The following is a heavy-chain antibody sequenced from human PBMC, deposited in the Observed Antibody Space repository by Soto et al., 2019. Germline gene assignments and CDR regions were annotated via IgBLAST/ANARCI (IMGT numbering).Heavy chain of an antibody. D-gene: IGHD5-12*01. Sequence: QVQLVESGGGVVQPGRSLRLSCAASGFTFSSYAMHWVRQAPGKGLEWVAVISYDGSNKYYADSVKCRFTISRDNSKNTLYLQMNSLRAEDTAVYYCAREVSGYDRGPTHYYYGMDVWGQGTTVTVSS. CDR1: GFTFSSYA. J-gene: IGHJ6*02. V-gene: IGHV3-30-3*01. CDR2: ISYDGSNK. CDR3: AREVSGYDRGPTHYYYGMDV.